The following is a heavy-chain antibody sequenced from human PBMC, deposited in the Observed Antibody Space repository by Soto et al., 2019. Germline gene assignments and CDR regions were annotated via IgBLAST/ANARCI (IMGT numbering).Heavy chain of an antibody. CDR1: GFTFSSYA. Sequence: EVQLLESGGGLVQPGGSLRLSCAASGFTFSSYAMSWVRQAPGKGLEWVSAISGSGGSTYYADSVKGRFTISRDNSKKPLYLQMNSLRAEDTAVYYCAKDGDIVVVVAATRGYDYWGQGTLVTVSS. V-gene: IGHV3-23*01. D-gene: IGHD2-15*01. CDR2: ISGSGGST. J-gene: IGHJ4*02. CDR3: AKDGDIVVVVAATRGYDY.